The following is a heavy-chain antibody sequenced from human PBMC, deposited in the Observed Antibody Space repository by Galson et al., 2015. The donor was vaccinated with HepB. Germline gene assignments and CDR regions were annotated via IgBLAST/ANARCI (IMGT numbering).Heavy chain of an antibody. D-gene: IGHD5-24*01. CDR3: ARDQEDGYNHQGGMDV. J-gene: IGHJ6*02. V-gene: IGHV3-53*01. CDR2: IYSGGST. Sequence: SLRLSCAASGFTVSSNYMSWVRQAPGKGLEWVSVIYSGGSTYYADSVKGQFTISRDNSKNTLYLQMNSLRAEDTAVYYCARDQEDGYNHQGGMDVWGQGTTVTVSS. CDR1: GFTVSSNY.